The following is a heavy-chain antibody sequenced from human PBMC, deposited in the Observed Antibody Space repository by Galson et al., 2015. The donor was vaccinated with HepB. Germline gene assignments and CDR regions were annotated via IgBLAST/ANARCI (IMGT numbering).Heavy chain of an antibody. CDR1: GFTFSSYA. D-gene: IGHD3-10*01. Sequence: SLRLSCAASGFTFSSYATSWVRQAPGKGLEWVSAIGGSGGSTYYADSVKGRFTISRDNSKNTLYLQMNSLRAEDTAVYYCAKDWNRFGELLPPQPYFDYWGQGTLVTVSS. V-gene: IGHV3-23*01. CDR3: AKDWNRFGELLPPQPYFDY. J-gene: IGHJ4*02. CDR2: IGGSGGST.